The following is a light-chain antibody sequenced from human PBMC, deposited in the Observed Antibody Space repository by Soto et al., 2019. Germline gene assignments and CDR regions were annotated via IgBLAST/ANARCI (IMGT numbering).Light chain of an antibody. CDR2: SAS. V-gene: IGKV3-15*01. Sequence: EIVMTQSPATLSVSPGERANLSCRASESVSNNIAWYQQKPGQAPRLLIYSASTRATGIPARFSGSVSGTEFTLTVSNLQSEDFAVYHCQQYHDWPWTFGQGTKVEIK. CDR3: QQYHDWPWT. CDR1: ESVSNN. J-gene: IGKJ1*01.